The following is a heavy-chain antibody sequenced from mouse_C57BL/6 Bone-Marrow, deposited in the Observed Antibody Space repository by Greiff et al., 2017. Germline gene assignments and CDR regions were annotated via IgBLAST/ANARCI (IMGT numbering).Heavy chain of an antibody. D-gene: IGHD2-14*01. CDR2: IYPGSGST. V-gene: IGHV1-55*01. Sequence: VQLQQPGAGLVQPGASVKMSCTASGYTFTSYWITWVKQRPGQGLEWIGDIYPGSGSTNYNAKFKSKATLTVDASSSTTYMQHSSLTSYDSAVYYCGRYYRKEVWGKGTTVTVSS. CDR3: GRYYRKEV. CDR1: GYTFTSYW. J-gene: IGHJ1*03.